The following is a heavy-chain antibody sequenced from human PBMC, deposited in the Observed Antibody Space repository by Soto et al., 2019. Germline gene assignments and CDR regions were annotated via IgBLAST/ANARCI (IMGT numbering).Heavy chain of an antibody. D-gene: IGHD1-7*01. CDR3: VRGGLELPYYYYYGMDV. CDR1: GDSVSSNSAA. J-gene: IGHJ6*02. CDR2: TYYRSKWYN. V-gene: IGHV6-1*01. Sequence: SQTLSLTCAISGDSVSSNSAAWNWIRQSPSRGLEWLGRTYYRSKWYNDYAVSVKSRITINPDTSKNQFSLQLNSVTPEDTAVYFCVRGGLELPYYYYYGMDVWGQGTTVTVSS.